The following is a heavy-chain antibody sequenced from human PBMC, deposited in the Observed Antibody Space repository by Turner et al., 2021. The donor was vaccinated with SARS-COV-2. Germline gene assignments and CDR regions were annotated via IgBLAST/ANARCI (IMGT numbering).Heavy chain of an antibody. J-gene: IGHJ6*02. CDR3: AGEEVVFRASHTLYYYGMDV. V-gene: IGHV4-39*01. CDR2: SYYSGST. CDR1: GGSISSNYY. D-gene: IGHD3-22*01. Sequence: QLQLPESGPGLVKSSETLSLTCTVSGGSISSNYYWGWIRTPPGKRLVWIGSSYYSGSTYYNPSLKSRVTIAVDTSKNQFSLKLSSVTAADTAVYYCAGEEVVFRASHTLYYYGMDVWGQGTTVTVSS.